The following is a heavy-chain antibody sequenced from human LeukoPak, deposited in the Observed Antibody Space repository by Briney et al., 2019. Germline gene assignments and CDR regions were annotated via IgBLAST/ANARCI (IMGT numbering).Heavy chain of an antibody. J-gene: IGHJ3*02. CDR3: AKVGAPAGSNAFDI. CDR1: GFTFSSYG. V-gene: IGHV3-30*02. CDR2: IRYDGSNK. Sequence: PGGSLRLSCAASGFTFSSYGMHWVRQAPGKGLEWVAFIRYDGSNKYYADSVKGRFTISRDNSKNTLYLQMNSLRAEDTAAYYCAKVGAPAGSNAFDIWGQGTMVTVSS. D-gene: IGHD3-10*01.